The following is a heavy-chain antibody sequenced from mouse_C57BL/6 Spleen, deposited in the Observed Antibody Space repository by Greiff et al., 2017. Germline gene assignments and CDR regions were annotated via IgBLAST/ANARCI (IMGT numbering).Heavy chain of an antibody. CDR2: IYPGDGDT. D-gene: IGHD4-1*02. V-gene: IGHV1-80*01. Sequence: QVQLQQSGAELVKPGASVKISCKASGYAFSSYWMNWVKQRPGKGLEWLGQIYPGDGDTNYNGEFKGKATLTADKASSTAYMQLSSLTSEDSAVYFCARSPTGREFAYWGQGTLVTVSA. CDR1: GYAFSSYW. CDR3: ARSPTGREFAY. J-gene: IGHJ3*01.